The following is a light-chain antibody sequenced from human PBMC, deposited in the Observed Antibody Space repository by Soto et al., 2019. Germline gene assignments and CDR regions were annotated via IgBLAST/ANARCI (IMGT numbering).Light chain of an antibody. Sequence: QSALTQPPSVSGSPGQSVTNSCTGTNSDVGSYNRVSWYQHPPGTAPKLIIYEVNNRPSGVPDRFSGSKSGNTASLTISGLQAEDEADYYCSSFTSSSTLVFGGATKLTVL. CDR3: SSFTSSSTLV. V-gene: IGLV2-18*02. CDR1: NSDVGSYNR. J-gene: IGLJ2*01. CDR2: EVN.